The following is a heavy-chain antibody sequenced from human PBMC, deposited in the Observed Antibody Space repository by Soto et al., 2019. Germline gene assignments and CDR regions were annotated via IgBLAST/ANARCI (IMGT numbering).Heavy chain of an antibody. CDR1: EFTFSSYE. V-gene: IGHV3-48*03. CDR3: ARVAPPTAREWGGMDV. Sequence: EVQLVESGGGLVQPGGSLRLSCAASEFTFSSYEMNWVRQAPGKGLEWVSYISSSGTTIYYADSVKGRFTISRDNAKNSLYLQMNGLRAEDTAVYYCARVAPPTAREWGGMDVWGQGTTVIVSS. J-gene: IGHJ6*02. CDR2: ISSSGTTI. D-gene: IGHD2-8*01.